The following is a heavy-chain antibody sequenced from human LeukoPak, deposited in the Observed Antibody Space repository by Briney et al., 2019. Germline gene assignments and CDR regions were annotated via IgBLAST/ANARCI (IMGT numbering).Heavy chain of an antibody. CDR3: ARDPYSGSYGNYYYYFMDV. Sequence: GGSLRLSCAASGFTFSSYWMHWVRQAPGKGLEWVSSITSGSSYIYYADSVKGRFTISRDNAKNSLYLQMNSLRAEDTAVYYCARDPYSGSYGNYYYYFMDVWGKGTTVTISS. CDR1: GFTFSSYW. J-gene: IGHJ6*03. D-gene: IGHD1-26*01. V-gene: IGHV3-21*01. CDR2: ITSGSSYI.